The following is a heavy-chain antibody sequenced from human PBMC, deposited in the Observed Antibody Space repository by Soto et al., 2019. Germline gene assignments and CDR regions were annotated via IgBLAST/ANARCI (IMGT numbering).Heavy chain of an antibody. J-gene: IGHJ3*02. Sequence: SHTLSLTCAISGDSVSINSAAWNWIRQSPSRGHEWLGRTYYSSKWYNDYAVSVKSRITINPDTSKNQFSLQLNSVTPEDTAVYYCARDLQWLVRDDAFDIWGQGTMVTV. V-gene: IGHV6-1*01. CDR2: TYYSSKWYN. D-gene: IGHD6-19*01. CDR3: ARDLQWLVRDDAFDI. CDR1: GDSVSINSAA.